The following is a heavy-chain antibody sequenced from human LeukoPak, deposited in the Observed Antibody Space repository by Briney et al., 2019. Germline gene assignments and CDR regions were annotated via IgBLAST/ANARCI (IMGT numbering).Heavy chain of an antibody. CDR1: GYTFTGYY. CDR2: VNLDSGGT. V-gene: IGHV1-2*02. CDR3: ARSNDYNYLAAFDI. Sequence: GASVKVSCKASGYTFTGYYFHWVRQAPGQGLEWMGWVNLDSGGTNYAQKFQGRVTMTRDTSISTAYVELSRLGSDDTALYYCARSNDYNYLAAFDIWGLGTMVTVSS. D-gene: IGHD5-24*01. J-gene: IGHJ3*02.